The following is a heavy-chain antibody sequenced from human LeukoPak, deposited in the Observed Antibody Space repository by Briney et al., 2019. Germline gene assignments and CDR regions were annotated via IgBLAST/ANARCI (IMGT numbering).Heavy chain of an antibody. V-gene: IGHV3-7*01. D-gene: IGHD3-10*01. J-gene: IGHJ3*02. Sequence: PGGSLRLSCAGSGFTFSKYWMTWVRQAPGKGLEWVANIKQDESEKYYGDSVKGRFTISRDNAKNSLYLQMNSLRAEDTAVYYCGREKGEMVRAPYAFGIWGQGTMVTVSS. CDR2: IKQDESEK. CDR1: GFTFSKYW. CDR3: GREKGEMVRAPYAFGI.